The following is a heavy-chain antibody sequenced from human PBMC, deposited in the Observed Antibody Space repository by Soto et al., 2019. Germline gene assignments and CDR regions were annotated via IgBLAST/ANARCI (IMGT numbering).Heavy chain of an antibody. Sequence: QVQLQESGPGLVKPSQTLSLTCTVSGGSISSGGYYWSWTRQHPGKGLEWIGYIYYSGSTYYNPSPKGWVNNTGDTSKNQVSLKLGSGAGGGTGVYFWARGIGSGTDMVRGVISLFDPRGQGTLVTVSS. CDR3: ARGIGSGTDMVRGVISLFDP. CDR2: IYYSGST. V-gene: IGHV4-31*03. D-gene: IGHD3-10*01. J-gene: IGHJ5*02. CDR1: GGSISSGGYY.